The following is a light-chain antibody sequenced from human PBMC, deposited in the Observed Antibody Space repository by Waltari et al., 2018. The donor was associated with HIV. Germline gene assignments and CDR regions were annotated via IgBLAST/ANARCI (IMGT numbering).Light chain of an antibody. J-gene: IGKJ2*01. CDR2: DAS. Sequence: EIVLTQSPATLSVSPGERATLSCRASQTINNYLAWYQQKPGQPPRLLIYDASNRATGIPARFSGAGSGTDFTLTISSLEPDDFAVYYCQQRNNWPRYTFGQGTKLEIK. V-gene: IGKV3-11*01. CDR1: QTINNY. CDR3: QQRNNWPRYT.